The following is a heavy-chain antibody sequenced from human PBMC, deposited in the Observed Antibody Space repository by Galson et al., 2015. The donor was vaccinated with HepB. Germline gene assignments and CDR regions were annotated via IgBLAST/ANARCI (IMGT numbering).Heavy chain of an antibody. CDR1: GFTFSSYS. CDR3: ARAHHNKAPAMAGRRPFDS. V-gene: IGHV3-48*02. D-gene: IGHD5-18*01. J-gene: IGHJ4*02. Sequence: SLRLSCAASGFTFSSYSMNWVRQAPGKGLEWISYISSTSSTIYYADSVKGRFTISRDNAKNSLYLQMNSLRDEDTAVYYCARAHHNKAPAMAGRRPFDSWGQGTLVTVSS. CDR2: ISSTSSTI.